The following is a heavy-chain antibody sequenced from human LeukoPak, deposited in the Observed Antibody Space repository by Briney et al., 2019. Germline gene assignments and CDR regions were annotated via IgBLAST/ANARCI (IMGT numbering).Heavy chain of an antibody. V-gene: IGHV4-39*01. CDR3: ARRRYYDATGYLD. CDR1: GGSISSSSYY. J-gene: IGHJ1*01. D-gene: IGHD3-22*01. CDR2: IYYSGST. Sequence: SETLSLTCTISGGSISSSSYYWDWIRQYPGKGLEWLGTIYYSGSTYYNASLKSRLFISVDTSNNQFSLRLSFVTAADTAVYYCARRRYYDATGYLDWGQGTLITVSS.